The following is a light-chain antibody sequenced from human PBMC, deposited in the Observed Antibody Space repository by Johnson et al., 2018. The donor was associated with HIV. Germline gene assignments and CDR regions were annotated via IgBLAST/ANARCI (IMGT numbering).Light chain of an antibody. Sequence: QSVLTQPPSVSAAPGQKVTISCSGSSSNIGNNYVSWYQQLPGTAPKLLIYGTTKRPSGIPDRFSGSKSGTSATLGITGLQTGDEADYYCGTWDSSLSAGPVYVFGTGTKVTVL. CDR1: SSNIGNNY. V-gene: IGLV1-51*01. CDR2: GTT. J-gene: IGLJ1*01. CDR3: GTWDSSLSAGPVYV.